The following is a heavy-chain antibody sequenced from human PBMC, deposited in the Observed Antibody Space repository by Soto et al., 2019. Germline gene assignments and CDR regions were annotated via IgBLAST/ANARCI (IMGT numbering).Heavy chain of an antibody. D-gene: IGHD2-2*01. V-gene: IGHV4-39*07. CDR2: IYYSGST. CDR1: GGSISSSSYY. J-gene: IGHJ6*03. CDR3: ASSSSTSDNYYYYMDV. Sequence: PSETLSLTCTVSGGSISSSSYYWGWIRQPPGKGLEWIGDIYYSGSTNYNPSLESRVTISVDTSKNQFSLKLSSVTAADTAVYYCASSSSTSDNYYYYMDVWGKGTTVTVSS.